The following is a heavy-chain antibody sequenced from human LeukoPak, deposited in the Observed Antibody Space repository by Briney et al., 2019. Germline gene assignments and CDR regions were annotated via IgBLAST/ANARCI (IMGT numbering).Heavy chain of an antibody. CDR1: GFTFSSYG. V-gene: IGHV3-30*18. Sequence: SGGSLRLSCAAPGFTFSSYGMHWVRQAPGKGLEWVAVISYDGSNKYYADSVKGRFTISRDNSKNTLYLKMNSLRAEDTAVYYCAKDRWFGTIAAAGNFDYWGQGTLVTVSS. CDR3: AKDRWFGTIAAAGNFDY. J-gene: IGHJ4*02. D-gene: IGHD6-13*01. CDR2: ISYDGSNK.